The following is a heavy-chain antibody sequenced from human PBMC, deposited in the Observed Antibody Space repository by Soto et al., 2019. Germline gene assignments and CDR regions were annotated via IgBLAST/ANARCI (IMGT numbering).Heavy chain of an antibody. V-gene: IGHV3-9*01. CDR1: GFTFDDYA. CDR3: AKEAGIAAAGEGDAFDI. J-gene: IGHJ3*02. D-gene: IGHD6-13*01. CDR2: ISWNSGSI. Sequence: GGSLRLSCAASGFTFDDYAMHWVRQAPGKGLEWVSGISWNSGSIGYADSVKGRFTISRDNTKNSLYLQMNSLRAEDTALYYCAKEAGIAAAGEGDAFDIWGQGTMVTVSS.